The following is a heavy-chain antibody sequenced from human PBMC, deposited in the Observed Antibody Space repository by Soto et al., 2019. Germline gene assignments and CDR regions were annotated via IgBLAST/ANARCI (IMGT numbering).Heavy chain of an antibody. Sequence: SVKVSCKASGGTFSSYASSWVRQAPGQGLEWMGGIIPIFGTANYAQKFQGRVTITADESTSTAYMELSSLRSEDTAVYYCAPARILEGGMDVWGQGTTVTFSS. CDR1: GGTFSSYA. J-gene: IGHJ6*02. CDR2: IIPIFGTA. CDR3: APARILEGGMDV. V-gene: IGHV1-69*13. D-gene: IGHD2-15*01.